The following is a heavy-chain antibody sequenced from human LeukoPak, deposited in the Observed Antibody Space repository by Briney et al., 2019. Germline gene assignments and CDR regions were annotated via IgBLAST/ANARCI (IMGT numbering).Heavy chain of an antibody. V-gene: IGHV1-18*01. Sequence: GASVKVSCKASGYTFTSYGISWVRQAPGQGLEWMGWISAYNGNTNYAQKLQGRVTMTTDTSTSTAYMELRSLRSDDTAVYYCARVRYCSSTSCYPPFDYWGQGTLVTVSS. CDR1: GYTFTSYG. CDR2: ISAYNGNT. J-gene: IGHJ4*02. CDR3: ARVRYCSSTSCYPPFDY. D-gene: IGHD2-2*01.